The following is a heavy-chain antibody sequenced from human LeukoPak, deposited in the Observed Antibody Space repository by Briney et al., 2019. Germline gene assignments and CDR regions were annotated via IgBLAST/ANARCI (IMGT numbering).Heavy chain of an antibody. D-gene: IGHD3-22*01. CDR1: GGSISSSSYY. V-gene: IGHV4-39*07. Sequence: SETLSLTCTVSGGSISSSSYYWGWIRQPPGKGLEWVGTIYYSGSTYYNPSLKSRLTISVDTSKNQFSLKLSSVTAADTAVYYCARARNYYDSSDYYYEGDAFDIWGQGTMVTVSS. J-gene: IGHJ3*02. CDR3: ARARNYYDSSDYYYEGDAFDI. CDR2: IYYSGST.